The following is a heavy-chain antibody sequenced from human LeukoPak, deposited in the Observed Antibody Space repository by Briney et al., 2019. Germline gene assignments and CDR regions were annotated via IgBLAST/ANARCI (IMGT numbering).Heavy chain of an antibody. V-gene: IGHV1-18*01. Sequence: AAVKVCCKASGYPFDNFGLTWVRQAPGQGLEWMGWISAYNGNTHYAQKFRDRLTMTTDTSTRTAYLELRSLKSDDTAVYYCARDRLGGDLTGESLYWGQGTLVTVSP. D-gene: IGHD4-17*01. CDR1: GYPFDNFG. CDR2: ISAYNGNT. J-gene: IGHJ4*02. CDR3: ARDRLGGDLTGESLY.